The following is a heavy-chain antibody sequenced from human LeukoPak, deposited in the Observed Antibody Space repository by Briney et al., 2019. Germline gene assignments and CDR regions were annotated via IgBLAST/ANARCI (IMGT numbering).Heavy chain of an antibody. CDR1: GFTFSSNS. J-gene: IGHJ6*02. CDR3: ASVASVTSYYYCFGMDV. V-gene: IGHV3-21*01. Sequence: GGSLRLSCAASGFTFSSNSMNWVRQAPGKGLEWVSSISSSSSYIYYADSVKGRFTISRDNAKNSLYLQMNSLRAEDTAVYYCASVASVTSYYYCFGMDVWGQGTSVTVS. CDR2: ISSSSSYI. D-gene: IGHD4-4*01.